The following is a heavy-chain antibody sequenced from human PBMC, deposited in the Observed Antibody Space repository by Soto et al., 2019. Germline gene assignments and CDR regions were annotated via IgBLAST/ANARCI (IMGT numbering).Heavy chain of an antibody. CDR2: INPSGGST. J-gene: IGHJ4*02. CDR3: ARDWIDYGDYSATVDY. Sequence: QVQLVQSGAEVRKPGASVKVSCKASGYTFSSYYMHWVRQAPGRGLEWMGIINPSGGSTRYAQIFPGRVTMTRDTSTSTVYMELSSLRYEDTAVYYCARDWIDYGDYSATVDYWGQGTLVTVSS. CDR1: GYTFSSYY. V-gene: IGHV1-46*01. D-gene: IGHD4-17*01.